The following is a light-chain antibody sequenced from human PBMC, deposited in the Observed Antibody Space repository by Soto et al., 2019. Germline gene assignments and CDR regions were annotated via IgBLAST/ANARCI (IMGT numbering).Light chain of an antibody. CDR2: DAS. CDR3: QHYENIPT. J-gene: IGKJ5*01. V-gene: IGKV1-33*01. CDR1: QNINNY. Sequence: DIQMTQSPSTLSASVGDRVTITCQASQNINNYLNWYKQKPGRAPNLLIYDASNLEAGVPSRFRGSGSGTDFTFTIRRPKPEDIATYYCQHYENIPTVGQGTRLEIK.